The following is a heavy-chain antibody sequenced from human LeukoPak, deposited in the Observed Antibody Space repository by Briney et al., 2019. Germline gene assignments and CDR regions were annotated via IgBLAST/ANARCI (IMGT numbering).Heavy chain of an antibody. V-gene: IGHV3-23*01. J-gene: IGHJ1*01. Sequence: GGSLGLSCAATGFTFSSYAMSWARQAPGKGLEWVSTISGSGGSTDYADSVKGRLTISRDNSKNTLYLQMNSLRVEDTAVYYCAETMYFYDSSGYYYFQHWGQGTLVTVSS. CDR1: GFTFSSYA. CDR2: ISGSGGST. D-gene: IGHD3-22*01. CDR3: AETMYFYDSSGYYYFQH.